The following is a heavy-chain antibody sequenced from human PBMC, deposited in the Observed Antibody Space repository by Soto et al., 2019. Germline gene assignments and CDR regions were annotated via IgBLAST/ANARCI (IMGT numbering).Heavy chain of an antibody. CDR1: GFTFSSHW. Sequence: PGGSLRLSCAASGFTFSSHWMGWVRQAPGKGLEWVAHINQDGSKKDYVDSVKGRFTLSRDNAKNSVYLQMDSLRAEDTATYYCARDRDWSLDYWGQGIMVTVSS. J-gene: IGHJ4*02. V-gene: IGHV3-7*01. CDR3: ARDRDWSLDY. CDR2: INQDGSKK. D-gene: IGHD2-21*01.